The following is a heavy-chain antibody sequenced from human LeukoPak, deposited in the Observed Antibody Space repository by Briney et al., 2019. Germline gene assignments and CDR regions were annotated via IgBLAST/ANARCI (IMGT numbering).Heavy chain of an antibody. CDR3: ARDGYEGRDY. J-gene: IGHJ4*02. CDR1: GFTLSSYL. CDR2: IKQDGSEK. D-gene: IGHD5-18*01. Sequence: GGSLRLSCAASGFTLSSYLMSWVRQAPGKGLEWVANIKQDGSEKYYVESVKGRFTISRDNAKNSLYLQMNSLRAEDTAVYYCARDGYEGRDYWGQGTLVTVSS. V-gene: IGHV3-7*04.